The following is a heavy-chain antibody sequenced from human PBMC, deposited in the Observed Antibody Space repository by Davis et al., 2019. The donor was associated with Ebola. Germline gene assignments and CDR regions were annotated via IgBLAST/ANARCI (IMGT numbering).Heavy chain of an antibody. V-gene: IGHV1-46*01. D-gene: IGHD1/OR15-1a*01. CDR1: GYFFTSYY. Sequence: ASVKVSCKASGYFFTSYYMHWVRRAPGHGLEWMGTINTSDGFTSYAQEFQGRVTMTRDTSTSTVYMDLRSLRSEDTAAYYCGKGKLEELDYWGQGTLVTVSS. J-gene: IGHJ4*02. CDR3: GKGKLEELDY. CDR2: INTSDGFT.